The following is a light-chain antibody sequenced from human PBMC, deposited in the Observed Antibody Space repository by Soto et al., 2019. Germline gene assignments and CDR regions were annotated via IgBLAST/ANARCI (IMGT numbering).Light chain of an antibody. CDR2: EVT. Sequence: QSVLTQPPSASGSPGQSVTISCTGTSSDVGGYNYVSWYQQYPGRAPKLMIYEVTKRPSGVPDRFSGSKSGNTASLTVSGLQAEDEADYYCSSYAACNNFYFVXGGGTQLTVL. CDR3: SSYAACNNFYFV. J-gene: IGLJ3*02. CDR1: SSDVGGYNY. V-gene: IGLV2-8*01.